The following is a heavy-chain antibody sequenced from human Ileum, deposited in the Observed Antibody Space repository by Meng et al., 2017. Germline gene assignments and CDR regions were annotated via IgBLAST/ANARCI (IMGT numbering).Heavy chain of an antibody. CDR3: ARGVGDLGDY. Sequence: QVQWVQSGAEGKKPGSSVRASCTASGGTFSRYAISWVRQAPGQGLGWMGWVSPSSGNTHYAQKFQGRVTMTRDISISTVYMELTSLKSDDTAVYYCARGVGDLGDYWGQGTLVTVSS. CDR2: VSPSSGNT. CDR1: GGTFSRYA. D-gene: IGHD3-16*01. V-gene: IGHV1-8*01. J-gene: IGHJ4*02.